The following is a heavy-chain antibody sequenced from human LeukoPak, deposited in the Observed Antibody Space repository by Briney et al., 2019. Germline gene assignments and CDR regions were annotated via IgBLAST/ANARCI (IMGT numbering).Heavy chain of an antibody. Sequence: PGGSLRLSCAASGSTFSSYSMNWVRQAPGKGLEWVSSISSSSSYIYYADSVKGRFTISRDNAKNSLYLQMNSLRAEDTAVYYCARDYYDSKLGSYGMDVWGQGTTVTVSS. CDR3: ARDYYDSKLGSYGMDV. J-gene: IGHJ6*02. CDR2: ISSSSSYI. CDR1: GSTFSSYS. V-gene: IGHV3-21*01. D-gene: IGHD3-22*01.